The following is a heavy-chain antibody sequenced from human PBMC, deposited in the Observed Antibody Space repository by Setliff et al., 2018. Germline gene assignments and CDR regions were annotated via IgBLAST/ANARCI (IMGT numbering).Heavy chain of an antibody. CDR1: GFTFSNYA. CDR3: ARDTSGRDALDI. V-gene: IGHV3-23*01. J-gene: IGHJ3*02. CDR2: ISGGGSRT. D-gene: IGHD3-10*01. Sequence: LRLSCAASGFTFSNYAMTWVRQAPGKGLEWVSGISGGGSRTYYADSVKGRFTISRDNSKNTLYLQMNSLRAEDTAVYYCARDTSGRDALDIWGQGTMVTVSS.